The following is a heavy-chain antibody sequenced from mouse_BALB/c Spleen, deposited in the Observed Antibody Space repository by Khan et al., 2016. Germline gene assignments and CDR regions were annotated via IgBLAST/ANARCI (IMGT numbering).Heavy chain of an antibody. Sequence: EVQLQESGPGLVKPSQSLSLTCTVTGYSITSDYAWNWIRQFPGNKREWMGYISYSGSTNNNPSLKSRISITRDTSKNQFFLQLNSVTTEDTATYYCARRYYRYDDALDYWGQGTSVTVSS. V-gene: IGHV3-2*02. CDR2: ISYSGST. D-gene: IGHD2-14*01. CDR3: ARRYYRYDDALDY. CDR1: GYSITSDYA. J-gene: IGHJ4*01.